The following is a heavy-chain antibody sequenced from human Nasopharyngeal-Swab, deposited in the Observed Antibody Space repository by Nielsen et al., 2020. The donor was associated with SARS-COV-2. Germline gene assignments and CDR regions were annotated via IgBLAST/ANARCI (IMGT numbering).Heavy chain of an antibody. CDR1: GFIFSNYA. CDR2: LRYDESNK. J-gene: IGHJ4*02. Sequence: GESLKISCAASGFIFSNYAMQWVRQAPGKGLEWVAFLRYDESNKRYADSVKGRFTISRDNSKNALYLEMNSLRAEDTAVYYCAKEECTGISCIRGFDYWGLGTLVTVSS. D-gene: IGHD2-2*01. V-gene: IGHV3-30*02. CDR3: AKEECTGISCIRGFDY.